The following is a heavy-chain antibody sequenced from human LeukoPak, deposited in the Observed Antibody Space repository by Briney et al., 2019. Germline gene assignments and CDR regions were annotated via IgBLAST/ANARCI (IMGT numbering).Heavy chain of an antibody. J-gene: IGHJ4*02. CDR3: ARGRTDIVVVVAAPALDY. CDR1: GGSFSGYY. Sequence: SETLSLTCAVYGGSFSGYYWSWIRQPPGKGLEWIGENNHSGSTNYNPSLKSRVTISVDTSKNQFSLKLSSVTAADTAVYYCARGRTDIVVVVAAPALDYWGQGTLVTVSS. V-gene: IGHV4-34*01. CDR2: NNHSGST. D-gene: IGHD2-15*01.